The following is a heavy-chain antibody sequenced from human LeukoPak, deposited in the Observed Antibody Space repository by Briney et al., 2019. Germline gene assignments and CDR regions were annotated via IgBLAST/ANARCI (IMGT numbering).Heavy chain of an antibody. CDR3: ARGGALEPAALYY. CDR2: IKKDGSDK. Sequence: GGSLRLSCAASRFTFSSYWMNWVRQAPGKGVEWVAHIKKDGSDKNYLGSVKGGFTISRDNAKNSLYLQMNSLRAEDTAVYYCARGGALEPAALYYWGQGTLVTVSS. V-gene: IGHV3-7*01. CDR1: RFTFSSYW. J-gene: IGHJ4*02. D-gene: IGHD2-2*01.